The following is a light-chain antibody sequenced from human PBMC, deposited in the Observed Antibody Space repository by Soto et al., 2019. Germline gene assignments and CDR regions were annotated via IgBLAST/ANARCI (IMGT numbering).Light chain of an antibody. CDR3: ASYTSSSTYVI. Sequence: QSVLTQPASVSGSPGQPITISCTGTSSDVGGYKYVSWYQQHPDKAPKLIIFEVSNRPSGISSRFSGSKSGNTASLTISGLQAEDEADYYCASYTSSSTYVIFGRGTKVTVL. J-gene: IGLJ2*01. V-gene: IGLV2-14*01. CDR1: SSDVGGYKY. CDR2: EVS.